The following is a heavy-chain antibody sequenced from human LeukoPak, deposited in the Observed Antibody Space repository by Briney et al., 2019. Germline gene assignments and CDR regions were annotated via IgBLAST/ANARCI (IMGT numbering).Heavy chain of an antibody. CDR1: GGTFSSYA. Sequence: ASVKVSCKASGGTFSSYAISWVRQAPGQGLEWMGGIIPIFGTANYAQKFQGRVTITADKSTSTAYMELSSLRSEDTAVYYCARPNYAAGNYGMDVWGKGTTVTVSS. CDR3: ARPNYAAGNYGMDV. CDR2: IIPIFGTA. J-gene: IGHJ6*04. V-gene: IGHV1-69*06. D-gene: IGHD6-13*01.